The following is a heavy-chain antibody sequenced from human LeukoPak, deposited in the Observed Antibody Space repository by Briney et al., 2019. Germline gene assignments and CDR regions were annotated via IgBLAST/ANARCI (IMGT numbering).Heavy chain of an antibody. Sequence: SGTLSLTCAVSGGSISSSNWWSWVRQPPGKGLEWIGEIHHSGSTNYNPSLKSRVTISVDKSKNQFSLKLSSVTAGDTAVYYCARSGAAAGSYYFDYWGQGTLVTVSS. V-gene: IGHV4-4*02. J-gene: IGHJ4*02. CDR3: ARSGAAAGSYYFDY. CDR1: GGSISSSNW. CDR2: IHHSGST. D-gene: IGHD6-13*01.